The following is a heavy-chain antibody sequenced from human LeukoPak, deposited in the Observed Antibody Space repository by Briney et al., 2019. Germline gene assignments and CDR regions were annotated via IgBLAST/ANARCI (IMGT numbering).Heavy chain of an antibody. V-gene: IGHV1-2*02. J-gene: IGHJ4*02. CDR2: INPNSGDT. Sequence: ASVKDSCKAAGYTFTNHYMHWVGQAPGQGVEGMGWINPNSGDTNYAQKFQGRVTMTRDTSISTAHMELSRLRSDDTAVYYCARANFLYCSSTTCLFDYWGQGTLVIVSS. D-gene: IGHD2-2*01. CDR3: ARANFLYCSSTTCLFDY. CDR1: GYTFTNHY.